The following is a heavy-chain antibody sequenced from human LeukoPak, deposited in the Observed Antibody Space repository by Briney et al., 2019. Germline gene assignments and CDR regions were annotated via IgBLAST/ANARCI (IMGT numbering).Heavy chain of an antibody. CDR3: AFYYYDSSGYLY. J-gene: IGHJ4*02. CDR1: GFTFGSPW. Sequence: GGSLRLSCAASGFTFGSPWMHWVRQAPGKGLEWVSSISSSGSYVYYADSVKGRFTISRDNAKNSLYLQMNSLRAEDTAVYYCAFYYYDSSGYLYWGQGTLVTVSS. CDR2: ISSSGSYV. V-gene: IGHV3-21*01. D-gene: IGHD3-22*01.